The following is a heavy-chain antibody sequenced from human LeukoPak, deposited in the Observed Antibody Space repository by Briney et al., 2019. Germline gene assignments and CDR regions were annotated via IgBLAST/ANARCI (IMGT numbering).Heavy chain of an antibody. CDR3: ARQVNWNYEQEYYFDY. D-gene: IGHD1-7*01. V-gene: IGHV1-46*01. J-gene: IGHJ4*02. CDR1: GYTFTSYY. Sequence: ASVKVSCKASGYTFTSYYMHWVRQAPGQGLEWMGIINPSGGSTSYAQKFQGRVTMTRDTSTSTVYMELSSLRSEDTAVYYCARQVNWNYEQEYYFDYWGQGTLVTVSS. CDR2: INPSGGST.